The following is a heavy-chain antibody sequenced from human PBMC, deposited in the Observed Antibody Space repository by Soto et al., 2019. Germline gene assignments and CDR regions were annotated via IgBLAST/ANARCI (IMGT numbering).Heavy chain of an antibody. CDR2: IIPIFGTA. CDR3: ARKRXSGYYTVGYRYYYGMDV. D-gene: IGHD3-3*01. V-gene: IGHV1-69*06. Sequence: GASVKVSCKASGGTFSSCAISWVRQAPGQGLEWMGGIIPIFGTANYAQKFQGRVTITADKSTSTAYMELSSLRSEDTAVYYCARKRXSGYYTVGYRYYYGMDVWGPGTTVTVSS. J-gene: IGHJ6*02. CDR1: GGTFSSCA.